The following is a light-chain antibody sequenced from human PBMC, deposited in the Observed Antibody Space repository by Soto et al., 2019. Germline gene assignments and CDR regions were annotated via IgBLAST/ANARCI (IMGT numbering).Light chain of an antibody. CDR1: SSDVGSYNL. Sequence: QSVLTQPASVSGSPGQSITISCIGTSSDVGSYNLVSWYQQHPGKAPKLMIYEGSKRPSGVSDRFSGSKSGNTASLTISGLHAEDEADYYCCSYAGTSGFADVFGTGTKVTVL. J-gene: IGLJ1*01. CDR2: EGS. CDR3: CSYAGTSGFADV. V-gene: IGLV2-23*03.